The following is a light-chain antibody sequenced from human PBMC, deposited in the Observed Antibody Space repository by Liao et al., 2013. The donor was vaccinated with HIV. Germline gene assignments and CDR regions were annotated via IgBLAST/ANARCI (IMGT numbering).Light chain of an antibody. Sequence: SYELTQPPSVSVSPGQTASITCSGDDLEDKYVCWYQQKPGQSPVLVIYRDSKRPSGIPERFSGSNSGNTATLTISGTQAMDEADYYCQAWDTSTAAEVFGGGTKLTVL. CDR2: RDS. V-gene: IGLV3-1*01. CDR1: DLEDKY. CDR3: QAWDTSTAAEV. J-gene: IGLJ2*01.